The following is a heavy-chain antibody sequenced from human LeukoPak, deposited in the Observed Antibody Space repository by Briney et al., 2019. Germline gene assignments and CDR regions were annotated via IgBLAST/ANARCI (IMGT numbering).Heavy chain of an antibody. CDR1: GFAFSSYW. V-gene: IGHV3-74*01. D-gene: IGHD3-22*01. CDR2: ITSDGSST. CDR3: ARRTYYYDSSGYSGGYDAFDI. J-gene: IGHJ3*02. Sequence: GGSLRLSCAASGFAFSSYWMHWVRQAPGKGLVWVSRITSDGSSTSYADSVKGRFTISRDNAKNTLYLQMNSLRAEETAVYYCARRTYYYDSSGYSGGYDAFDIWGQGTMVTVSS.